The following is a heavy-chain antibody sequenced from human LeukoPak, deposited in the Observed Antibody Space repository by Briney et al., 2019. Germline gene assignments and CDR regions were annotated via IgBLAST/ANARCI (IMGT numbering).Heavy chain of an antibody. Sequence: ASVKVSCKASGYSFTSYGISWVRQAPGQGLEWMGWISVYNGNTNYAQKLQGRVTMTTDTSTSTAYMELRSLRSDDTAVYYCVRDNVSGGPNWFEPWGQGTLVTVSS. CDR2: ISVYNGNT. D-gene: IGHD2-15*01. CDR3: VRDNVSGGPNWFEP. J-gene: IGHJ5*02. V-gene: IGHV1-18*01. CDR1: GYSFTSYG.